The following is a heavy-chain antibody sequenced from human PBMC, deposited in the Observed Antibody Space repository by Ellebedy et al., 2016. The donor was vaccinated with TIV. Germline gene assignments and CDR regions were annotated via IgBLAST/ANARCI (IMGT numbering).Heavy chain of an antibody. CDR2: ISYDGSNK. CDR1: GFTFSSYA. CDR3: ARDKGGYGDYETKILRKVYYYYGMDV. J-gene: IGHJ6*02. V-gene: IGHV3-30-3*01. Sequence: PGGSLRLSCAASGFTFSSYAMHWVRQAPGKGLEWVAVISYDGSNKYYADSVKGRFTISRDNAKNSLYLQMNSLRAEDTAVYYCARDKGGYGDYETKILRKVYYYYGMDVWGQGTTVTVSS. D-gene: IGHD4-17*01.